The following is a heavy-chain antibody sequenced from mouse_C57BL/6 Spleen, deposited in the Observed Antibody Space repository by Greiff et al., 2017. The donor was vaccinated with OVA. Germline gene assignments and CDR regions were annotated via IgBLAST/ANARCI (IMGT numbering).Heavy chain of an antibody. V-gene: IGHV1-4*01. CDR3: ASPLDSSGRPYAMDY. D-gene: IGHD3-2*02. Sequence: QVQLQQSGAELARPGASVKMSCKASGYTFTSYTMHWVKQRPGQGLEWIGYINPSSGYTKYNQKFKDKATLTADKSSSTAYMQLSSLTSEDSAVYYCASPLDSSGRPYAMDYWGQGTSVTVSS. CDR1: GYTFTSYT. CDR2: INPSSGYT. J-gene: IGHJ4*01.